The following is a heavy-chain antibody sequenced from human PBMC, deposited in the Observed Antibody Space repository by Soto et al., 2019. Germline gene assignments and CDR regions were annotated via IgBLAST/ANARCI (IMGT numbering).Heavy chain of an antibody. Sequence: PSQTLSLTCAISGDSVSNNGDAWNWIRQSPSRGLEWLGRTYYRFKWYNDYAESVKSRITINPDTSKNQFSLQLNSVTPEDTAVYYCARDPPNYNSAFDYWGQGPLVTVSS. J-gene: IGHJ4*02. CDR3: ARDPPNYNSAFDY. CDR1: GDSVSNNGDA. D-gene: IGHD6-19*01. CDR2: TYYRFKWYN. V-gene: IGHV6-1*01.